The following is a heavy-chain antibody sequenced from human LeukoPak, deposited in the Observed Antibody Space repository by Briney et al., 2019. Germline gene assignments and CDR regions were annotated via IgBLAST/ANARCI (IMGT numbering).Heavy chain of an antibody. Sequence: GASVTVSCKASGYTFTSYYMHWVRQAPGQGLEWMGIINPSGGSTSYAQKFQGRVTMTRDTSTSTVYMELSSLRSEDTAVYYCARKYYYDSSGYYFGWFDPWGQGTLVTVSS. V-gene: IGHV1-46*01. D-gene: IGHD3-22*01. J-gene: IGHJ5*02. CDR1: GYTFTSYY. CDR3: ARKYYYDSSGYYFGWFDP. CDR2: INPSGGST.